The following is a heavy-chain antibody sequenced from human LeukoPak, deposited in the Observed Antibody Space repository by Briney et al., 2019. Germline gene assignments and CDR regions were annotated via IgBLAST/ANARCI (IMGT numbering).Heavy chain of an antibody. J-gene: IGHJ4*02. CDR2: IYYSGST. CDR1: GGSFSGYY. D-gene: IGHD3-10*01. Sequence: SETLSLTCAVYGGSFSGYYWGWIRQPPGKGREWIGSIYYSGSTYYNPSLKRRVTISVDTSNNQFSLKLSSVTAADTAVYYCARLIRLVTIVRGVINHFDYWGQGTLVTVSS. V-gene: IGHV4-34*01. CDR3: ARLIRLVTIVRGVINHFDY.